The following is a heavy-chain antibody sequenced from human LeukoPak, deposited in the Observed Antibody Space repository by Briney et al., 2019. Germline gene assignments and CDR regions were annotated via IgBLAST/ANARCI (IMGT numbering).Heavy chain of an antibody. Sequence: GVSLRLSCAASGFPFRSYGMHWVRQAPGKGLEWVAVIWYNGSNKYYADSVKGRFTISRDNSKNTLYLQMNSLRAEDTAVYYCAKDGYESSGYGYFQHWGQGTPVTVSS. J-gene: IGHJ1*01. D-gene: IGHD3-22*01. CDR2: IWYNGSNK. CDR3: AKDGYESSGYGYFQH. V-gene: IGHV3-33*06. CDR1: GFPFRSYG.